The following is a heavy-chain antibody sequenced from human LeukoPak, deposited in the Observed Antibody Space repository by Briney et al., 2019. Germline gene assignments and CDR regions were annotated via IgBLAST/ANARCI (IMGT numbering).Heavy chain of an antibody. CDR3: AKGGSYYDGDY. CDR2: VYYSGSI. V-gene: IGHV4-59*03. Sequence: PSETLSLTCTVSGASMSIYYWTWIRQVPGKGLEWIGNVYYSGSIRYNPSLMGRATIPIDTSKNTFSLKVTSMTAADTAVYFCAKGGSYYDGDYWGQGTLVTVSS. D-gene: IGHD1-26*01. J-gene: IGHJ4*02. CDR1: GASMSIYY.